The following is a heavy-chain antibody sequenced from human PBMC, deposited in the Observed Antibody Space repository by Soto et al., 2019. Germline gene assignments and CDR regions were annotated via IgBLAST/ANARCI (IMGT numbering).Heavy chain of an antibody. D-gene: IGHD3-16*02. J-gene: IGHJ4*02. Sequence: SVKVSCKASGCTFTSYGISWVRQAPGQGLEWMGGIIPIFGTANYAQKFQGRVTITADESTSTAYMELSSLRSEDTAVYYCARDTGGYLEYWGQGTLVTVPS. CDR2: IIPIFGTA. V-gene: IGHV1-69*13. CDR3: ARDTGGYLEY. CDR1: GCTFTSYG.